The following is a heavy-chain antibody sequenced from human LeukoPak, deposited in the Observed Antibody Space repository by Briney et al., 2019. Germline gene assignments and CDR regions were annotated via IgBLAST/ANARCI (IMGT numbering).Heavy chain of an antibody. V-gene: IGHV4-31*03. Sequence: SETLSLTCTVSGGSISSGGYYWSWIRQHPGKGLEWIGYIYYSGSTYYNPSLKSRVTISVDTSKNQFSLKLSSVTAADTAVYYCARAPRYYYGSGSYIRHFDYWGQGPLVTVSS. D-gene: IGHD3-10*01. CDR2: IYYSGST. J-gene: IGHJ4*02. CDR3: ARAPRYYYGSGSYIRHFDY. CDR1: GGSISSGGYY.